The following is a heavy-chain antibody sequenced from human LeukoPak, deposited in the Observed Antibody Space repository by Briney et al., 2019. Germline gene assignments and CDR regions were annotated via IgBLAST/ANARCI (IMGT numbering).Heavy chain of an antibody. CDR1: GFAFSGSA. Sequence: GGSLRLSCAASGFAFSGSAMHWVRQAAGKGLEWVGRIRSKPHSYATAYAASVKGRFTISRDDSKNTAYLQMNSLKTEDTAVYYCTRRGSSDWGQGTLVTVSS. CDR3: TRRGSSD. CDR2: IRSKPHSYAT. J-gene: IGHJ4*02. V-gene: IGHV3-73*01.